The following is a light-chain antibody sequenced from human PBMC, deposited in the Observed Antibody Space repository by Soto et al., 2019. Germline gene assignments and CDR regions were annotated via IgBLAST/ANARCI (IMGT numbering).Light chain of an antibody. J-gene: IGKJ4*01. CDR1: QSVSSTY. CDR3: QQYGSSPPIT. Sequence: EVVLTQSPATLSLSPGERATLSCRASQSVSSTYLAWYQQQPGQAPRLLMSGTSNRATGTPDRFSGSGSGTDFTLTISRLEPEDFAVYYCQQYGSSPPITFGGGTKVEIK. CDR2: GTS. V-gene: IGKV3-20*01.